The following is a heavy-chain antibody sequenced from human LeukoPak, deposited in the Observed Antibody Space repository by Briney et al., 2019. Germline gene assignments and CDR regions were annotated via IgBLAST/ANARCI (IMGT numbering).Heavy chain of an antibody. Sequence: ASVKVSCKASDYTFTSYGISWVRQAPGQGLEWMGWISAYNGNTNYAQKLQGRVTMTTDTSTSTAYMELRSLRSDDTAVYYCARGRRQLVRHPQWPIFDYWGQGTLVTVSS. J-gene: IGHJ4*02. CDR2: ISAYNGNT. D-gene: IGHD6-13*01. V-gene: IGHV1-18*01. CDR1: DYTFTSYG. CDR3: ARGRRQLVRHPQWPIFDY.